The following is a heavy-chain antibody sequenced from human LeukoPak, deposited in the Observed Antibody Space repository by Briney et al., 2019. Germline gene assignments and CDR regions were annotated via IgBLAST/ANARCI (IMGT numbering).Heavy chain of an antibody. CDR3: TRDFGRSSYYFDF. CDR2: ITASSRSV. D-gene: IGHD3-3*01. V-gene: IGHV3-21*01. J-gene: IGHJ4*02. CDR1: GFNLRSYS. Sequence: GGSLRLSCAASGFNLRSYSMTWVRQAPGKGLEWVASITASSRSVFYTDSVKGRFTISRDNAENSLFLQMNRLRVEDTAVYYCTRDFGRSSYYFDFWGQGTLVTVSS.